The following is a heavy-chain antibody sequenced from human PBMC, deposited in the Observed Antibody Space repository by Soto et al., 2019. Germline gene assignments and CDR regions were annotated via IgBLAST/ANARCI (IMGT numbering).Heavy chain of an antibody. CDR1: GFTFSNYV. CDR2: ISESGGTK. V-gene: IGHV3-23*01. CDR3: AKDKGYCITNSCRVVTGMDV. D-gene: IGHD2-2*01. J-gene: IGHJ6*02. Sequence: GGSLRLSCAASGFTFSNYVMAWVRQAPGTXLXXVSAISESGGTKYYADSVNGRFTIYRDNSKNTLYLQMHSLRVAETAIYYCAKDKGYCITNSCRVVTGMDVWGRGTTVTVSS.